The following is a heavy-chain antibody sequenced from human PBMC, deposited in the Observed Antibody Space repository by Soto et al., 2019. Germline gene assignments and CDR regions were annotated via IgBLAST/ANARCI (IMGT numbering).Heavy chain of an antibody. J-gene: IGHJ4*02. CDR2: ISATGNTI. CDR3: VKDVVQQWRPDS. Sequence: EVQVLESGGGLVQRGGSLRLSCAASGFTFTNYAMTWVRQAPGKGLEWVSAISATGNTIYYADAVRGRFTISRDNSKNIVYLQMDSLRAEDTAVYYCVKDVVQQWRPDSWGQGTLVRVSS. D-gene: IGHD6-19*01. V-gene: IGHV3-23*01. CDR1: GFTFTNYA.